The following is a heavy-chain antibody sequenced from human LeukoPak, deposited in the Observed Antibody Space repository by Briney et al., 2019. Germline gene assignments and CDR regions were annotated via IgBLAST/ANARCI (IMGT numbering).Heavy chain of an antibody. CDR2: IKVDGTYT. CDR1: GFSFSKYW. J-gene: IGHJ4*02. CDR3: ARDFDMGIAPGDDFDF. Sequence: GGSLRLSCAASGFSFSKYWMHWGRQTPGEGLVWVARIKVDGTYTSYADSVKGRFTISRDNARNTVFLQMNSLSAEDTAVYYCARDFDMGIAPGDDFDFWGQGTLVTVSS. V-gene: IGHV3-74*01. D-gene: IGHD3-9*01.